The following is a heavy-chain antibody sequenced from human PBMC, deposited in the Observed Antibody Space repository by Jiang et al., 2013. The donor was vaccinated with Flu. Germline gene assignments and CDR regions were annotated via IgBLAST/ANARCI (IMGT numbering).Heavy chain of an antibody. Sequence: GSGLVKPSETLSLTCTVSGGSISSSSYYWGWIRQPPGKGLEWIGSIYYSGSTYYNPSLKSRVTISVDTSKNRFSLKLSSVTAADTAVYYCARQSIGIDYWGQGTLVTVSS. D-gene: IGHD1-14*01. CDR1: GGSISSSSYY. V-gene: IGHV4-39*01. CDR2: IYYSGST. J-gene: IGHJ4*02. CDR3: ARQSIGIDY.